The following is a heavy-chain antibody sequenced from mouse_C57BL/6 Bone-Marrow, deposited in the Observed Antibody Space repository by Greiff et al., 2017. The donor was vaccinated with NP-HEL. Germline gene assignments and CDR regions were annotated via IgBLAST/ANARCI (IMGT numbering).Heavy chain of an antibody. CDR3: ASIYYDFRYAMDY. CDR1: GFNIKNTY. J-gene: IGHJ4*01. CDR2: IDPANGNT. V-gene: IGHV14-3*01. D-gene: IGHD2-4*01. Sequence: EVQLQQSVAELVRPGASVKLSCTASGFNIKNTYMHWVKQRPEQGLEWIGRIDPANGNTKYAPKFQGKATITADTSSNTAYLQLSSLTSEDSAIYYCASIYYDFRYAMDYWGQGTSVTVSS.